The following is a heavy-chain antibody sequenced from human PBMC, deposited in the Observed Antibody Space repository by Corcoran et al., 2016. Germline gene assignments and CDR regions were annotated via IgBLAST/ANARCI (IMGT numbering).Heavy chain of an antibody. J-gene: IGHJ5*02. V-gene: IGHV1-69*01. Sequence: QVQLVQSGAEVKKPGSSVKVSCKASGGTFSSYAISWVRQAPGQGLEWMGGIIPVFGTANYAQKFKGRVTITADESTSTAYMELSSLRSEDTAVYYCARANCSGGSGHGWFDPWGQGTLVTVSS. CDR2: IIPVFGTA. CDR3: ARANCSGGSGHGWFDP. D-gene: IGHD2-15*01. CDR1: GGTFSSYA.